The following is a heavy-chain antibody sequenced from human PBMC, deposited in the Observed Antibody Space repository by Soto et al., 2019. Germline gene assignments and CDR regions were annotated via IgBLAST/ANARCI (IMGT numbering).Heavy chain of an antibody. CDR3: ASLSCSGANCYSGLGRNVDY. CDR1: GVSVRSTSYS. J-gene: IGHJ4*02. CDR2: LYYNGGT. Sequence: QLQLQESGPGLVQPSETLSLTCSVSGVSVRSTSYSWAWIRQPPGKGLDWVGTLYYNGGTYYSPSLKSRVTMYLDTSTNQLSLRRTSVTAADTALYDCASLSCSGANCYSGLGRNVDYWGLGSLVTVAS. V-gene: IGHV4-39*01. D-gene: IGHD2-15*01.